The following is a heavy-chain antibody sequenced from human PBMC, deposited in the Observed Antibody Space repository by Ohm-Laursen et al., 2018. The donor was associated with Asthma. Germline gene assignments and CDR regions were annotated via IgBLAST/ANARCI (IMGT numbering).Heavy chain of an antibody. CDR3: ARIGPEWELPGREYSLHH. V-gene: IGHV3-33*01. CDR2: IWYDGSSE. J-gene: IGHJ1*01. CDR1: GFTFSSYG. D-gene: IGHD1-26*01. Sequence: SLRLSCAASGFTFSSYGMHWVRQAPGKGLEWVAVIWYDGSSEYSEDSVKGRFTTSRDNARNSVYLQMNSLRAEDTALYYCARIGPEWELPGREYSLHHWGEGTLVTVSS.